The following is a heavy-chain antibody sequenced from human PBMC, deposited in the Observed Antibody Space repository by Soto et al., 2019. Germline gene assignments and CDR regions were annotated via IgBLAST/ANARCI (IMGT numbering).Heavy chain of an antibody. CDR3: AKDLDYGDSP. J-gene: IGHJ4*02. CDR1: GFTFSKYA. CDR2: ISGSGGIP. V-gene: IGHV3-23*01. Sequence: GGPLRLSCTASGFTFSKYAKTCVRQAPGKGLEWVSCISGSGGIPYYADSVKGRFTISRDNSRNTLYLQMNSLRAEDTAIYYCAKDLDYGDSPGGQGTLVTVSS. D-gene: IGHD4-17*01.